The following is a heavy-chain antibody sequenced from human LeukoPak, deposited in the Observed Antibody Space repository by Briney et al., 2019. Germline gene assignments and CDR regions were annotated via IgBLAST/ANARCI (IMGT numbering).Heavy chain of an antibody. J-gene: IGHJ5*02. Sequence: PGGSLRLSCAASGFTISRYDIHWVRQVTGKGLEWVSFLSTTGDTYYQDSMKGRFTISRDTVRNSVYLQMDSLRADDTAVYYCTRGRCASCYGVSGLDPWGQGTLVTVSS. D-gene: IGHD2-2*01. V-gene: IGHV3-13*01. CDR3: TRGRCASCYGVSGLDP. CDR1: GFTISRYD. CDR2: LSTTGDT.